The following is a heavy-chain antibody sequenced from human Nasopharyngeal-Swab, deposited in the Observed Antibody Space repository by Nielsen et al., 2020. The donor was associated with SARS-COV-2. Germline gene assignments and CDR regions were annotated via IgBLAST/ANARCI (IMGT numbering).Heavy chain of an antibody. V-gene: IGHV1-18*01. Sequence: ASVTVSCKTSGYTFSSYGIPWVRQAPGHGLAWMGWIRGYNGDTNYAQKLQGRGTMNTDTSTSTAYMELGNLRSDDTAVYYCHVDRVSGSEDSYYFHAMDVWGQGTTVTVSS. CDR1: GYTFSSYG. CDR3: HVDRVSGSEDSYYFHAMDV. CDR2: IRGYNGDT. D-gene: IGHD6-19*01. J-gene: IGHJ6*02.